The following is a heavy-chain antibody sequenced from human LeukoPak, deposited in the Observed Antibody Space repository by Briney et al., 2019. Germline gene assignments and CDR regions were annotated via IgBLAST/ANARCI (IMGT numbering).Heavy chain of an antibody. CDR1: AGTFSSYT. V-gene: IGHV1-69*04. Sequence: SSVHVSCQASAGTFSSYTISWVRQAPGKGLEWVGRIIPILGIANYAQKFQGRVTITADKSTSTAYMELSSLRSEDTAVYYCARETREQWLTSYFGYWGQGTLVTVSS. D-gene: IGHD6-19*01. J-gene: IGHJ4*02. CDR3: ARETREQWLTSYFGY. CDR2: IIPILGIA.